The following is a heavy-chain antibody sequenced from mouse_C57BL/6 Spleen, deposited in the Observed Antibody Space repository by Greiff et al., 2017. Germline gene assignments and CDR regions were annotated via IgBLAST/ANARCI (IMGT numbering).Heavy chain of an antibody. CDR3: ARSGYFYAMDY. Sequence: QVQLQQPGAALVKPGASVKLSCKASGYTFTSYWMHWVKQRPGQGLEWIGMIHPNSGSTNYNEKFKSKATLTVDKSSSTAYMQLSSLTSEDSAVYYCARSGYFYAMDYWGQGTSVTVSS. V-gene: IGHV1-64*01. D-gene: IGHD3-1*01. CDR1: GYTFTSYW. CDR2: IHPNSGST. J-gene: IGHJ4*01.